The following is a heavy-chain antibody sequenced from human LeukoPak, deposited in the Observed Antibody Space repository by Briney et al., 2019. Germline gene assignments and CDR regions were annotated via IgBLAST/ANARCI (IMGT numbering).Heavy chain of an antibody. V-gene: IGHV1-46*01. J-gene: IGHJ4*02. CDR2: INPSGGST. CDR3: ARNKWNYYDSSGYYFFDY. CDR1: GYTFTSYY. D-gene: IGHD3-22*01. Sequence: ASVKVSCKASGYTFTSYYMHLVRQAPGQGLEWMGIINPSGGSTSYAQKFQGRVTMTRDTSTSTVYMELSSLRSEDTAVYYCARNKWNYYDSSGYYFFDYWGQGTLVTVSS.